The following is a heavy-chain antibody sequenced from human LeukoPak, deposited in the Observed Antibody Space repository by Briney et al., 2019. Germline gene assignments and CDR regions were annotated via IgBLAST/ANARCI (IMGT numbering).Heavy chain of an antibody. CDR2: ISGSGT. CDR3: AKGYYDSSGYYPNVASDY. CDR1: GFSFSSYV. V-gene: IGHV3-23*01. Sequence: GGSLRLSCAASGFSFSSYVMTWVRPASGKGLDWVSGISGSGTHYADSVKGRFTISRDNSKNMLYLQMNSLRAEDTAVYYCAKGYYDSSGYYPNVASDYWGQGTLVTVSS. D-gene: IGHD3-22*01. J-gene: IGHJ4*02.